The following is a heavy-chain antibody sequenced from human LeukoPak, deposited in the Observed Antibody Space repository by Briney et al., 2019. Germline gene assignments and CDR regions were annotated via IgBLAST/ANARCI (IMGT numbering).Heavy chain of an antibody. D-gene: IGHD5-12*01. V-gene: IGHV3-23*01. CDR1: GFTFTTYW. CDR3: AKDLSGGYDYFDY. CDR2: ISGGGGTT. J-gene: IGHJ4*02. Sequence: GESLRLSCAASGFTFTTYWMSWVRQAPGKGLEWVSAISGGGGTTYYTDSVKGRFTISRDNSKNTLYLQMKSLRAEDTAVYYCAKDLSGGYDYFDYWGQGTLVTVSS.